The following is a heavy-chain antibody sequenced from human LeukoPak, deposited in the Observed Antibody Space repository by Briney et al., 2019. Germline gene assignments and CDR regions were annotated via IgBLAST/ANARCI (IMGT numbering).Heavy chain of an antibody. CDR3: ARVGPRGAFDI. CDR2: IKQDGCEK. J-gene: IGHJ3*02. V-gene: IGHV3-7*01. CDR1: GFTFISDW. Sequence: GGSLRLSCAASGFTFISDWVSWVREAPGKGLEWVANIKQDGCEKYYVDSVKGRFTISRDNAKNSLYLQMNSLRAEDTAVYYCARVGPRGAFDIWGQGTMVPVSS.